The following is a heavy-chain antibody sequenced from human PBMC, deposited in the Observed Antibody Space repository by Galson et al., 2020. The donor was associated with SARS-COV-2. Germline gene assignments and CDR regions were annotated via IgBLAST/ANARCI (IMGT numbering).Heavy chain of an antibody. V-gene: IGHV4-59*01. CDR1: GGSINNYY. D-gene: IGHD6-19*01. CDR3: ARDGGWRDYFQH. J-gene: IGHJ1*01. CDR2: IYYSGST. Sequence: ASETLSLPCTVSGGSINNYYWTWIRQTPGKGLEWIGNIYYSGSTTYNMSLRSRLSISLDTSKNQFSLSLSSVTAADTAVYYCARDGGWRDYFQHWGQGILVTVSS.